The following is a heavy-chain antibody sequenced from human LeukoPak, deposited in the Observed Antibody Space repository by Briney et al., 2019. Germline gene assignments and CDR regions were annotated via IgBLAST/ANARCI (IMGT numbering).Heavy chain of an antibody. CDR3: AKERRGRFDP. CDR1: GFTVSSSY. V-gene: IGHV3-53*01. J-gene: IGHJ5*02. Sequence: GGSLRLSCAASGFTVSSSYMSWVRQAPGKGLEWVSVIYSGGNTYYADSVKGRFAISRDNSKNTLYLQMNSLRAEDTAVYYCAKERRGRFDPWGQGTLVTVYS. CDR2: IYSGGNT.